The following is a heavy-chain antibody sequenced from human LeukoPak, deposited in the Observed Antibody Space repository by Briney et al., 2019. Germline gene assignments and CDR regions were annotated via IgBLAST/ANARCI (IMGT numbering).Heavy chain of an antibody. CDR3: ARDFDTLTGSIFDY. Sequence: GGSLTLSCAASGFTVSSNYMSWVRQGPGKGLEWVSLIYSDGITYYADSVKGRFTISRDNSKNTLYLQMNSLRAEDTAVYYCARDFDTLTGSIFDYWGQGTLVTVFS. CDR1: GFTVSSNY. V-gene: IGHV3-53*01. CDR2: IYSDGIT. D-gene: IGHD3-9*01. J-gene: IGHJ4*02.